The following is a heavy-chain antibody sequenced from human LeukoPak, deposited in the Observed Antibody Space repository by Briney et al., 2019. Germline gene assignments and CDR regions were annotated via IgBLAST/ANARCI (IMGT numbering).Heavy chain of an antibody. CDR1: GFTFDDYA. D-gene: IGHD5-18*01. V-gene: IGHV3-9*01. CDR2: ISWNSGSI. J-gene: IGHJ4*02. Sequence: QSGGSLRLSCAASGFTFDDYAMHWVRQAPGKGLEWVSGISWNSGSIGYADSVKGRFTISRDNAKNSLYLQMNSLSAEDTALYYCAKDSDTAMVSPIFDYWGQGTLVTVSS. CDR3: AKDSDTAMVSPIFDY.